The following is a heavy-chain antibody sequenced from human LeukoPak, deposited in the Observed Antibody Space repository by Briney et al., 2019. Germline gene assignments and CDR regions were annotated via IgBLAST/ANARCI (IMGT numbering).Heavy chain of an antibody. CDR2: IYYSGSP. CDR1: GGSISSSSYY. D-gene: IGHD2-15*01. Sequence: SETLSLTCTVSGGSISSSSYYWGWIRQPPGKGLEWIGSIYYSGSPYYNPSLKSRVTMSVDTSKNQFSLKLSSVTAADTAVYYCARDEGTYCSGGSCYPGYFDYWGQGTLVTVSS. J-gene: IGHJ4*02. V-gene: IGHV4-39*07. CDR3: ARDEGTYCSGGSCYPGYFDY.